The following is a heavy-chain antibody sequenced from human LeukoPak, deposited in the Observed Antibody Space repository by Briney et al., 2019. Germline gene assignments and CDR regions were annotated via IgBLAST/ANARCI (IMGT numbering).Heavy chain of an antibody. D-gene: IGHD3-10*01. J-gene: IGHJ6*02. V-gene: IGHV3-33*01. Sequence: GRSLRLSCAASGFTFSSYGMQWVRQAPGKGLEWVAVIWYDGSNKYYADSVKGRFTISRDNSKNTLYLQMNSLRAEDTAVYYCARVGSTGYYYYGMDVWGQGTTVTVSS. CDR1: GFTFSSYG. CDR3: ARVGSTGYYYYGMDV. CDR2: IWYDGSNK.